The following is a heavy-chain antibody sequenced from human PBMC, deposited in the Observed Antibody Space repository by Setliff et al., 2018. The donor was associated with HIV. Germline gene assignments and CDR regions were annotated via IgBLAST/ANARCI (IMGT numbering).Heavy chain of an antibody. Sequence: ASVKVSCKASGYTFTGYYMHWVRQAPGQGLEWMGIINPSGGTISYAQKFQGRVTMTGDTSTSTVYMELSSLRSEDTAVYYCARDGYYNSWSGYGYYYYYMDVWGKGTTVTSP. D-gene: IGHD3-3*01. J-gene: IGHJ6*03. CDR2: INPSGGTI. CDR3: ARDGYYNSWSGYGYYYYYMDV. CDR1: GYTFTGYY. V-gene: IGHV1-46*01.